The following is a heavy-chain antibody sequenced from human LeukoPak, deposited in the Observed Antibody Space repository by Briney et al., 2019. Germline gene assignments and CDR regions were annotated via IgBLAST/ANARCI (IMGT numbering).Heavy chain of an antibody. CDR1: GFTFTIYG. CDR2: LSGRSDSI. V-gene: IGHV3-48*02. J-gene: IGHJ4*02. D-gene: IGHD3-22*01. CDR3: ARDFRYRDSSGYYSFDY. Sequence: PGGSLRLSCAASGFTFTIYGMHWLRQAPGKGLEWVSYLSGRSDSIYYAESVKGRFTISRDNARNSLYLQMNSLRDEDTAVYYCARDFRYRDSSGYYSFDYWGQGTLVTVSS.